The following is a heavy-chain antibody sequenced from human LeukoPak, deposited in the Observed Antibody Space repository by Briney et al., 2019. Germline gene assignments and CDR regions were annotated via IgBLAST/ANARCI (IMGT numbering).Heavy chain of an antibody. CDR3: ARDLMREIWSYVMYDSSGYSH. CDR1: GYTFTSYG. V-gene: IGHV1-18*01. CDR2: ISAYNGNT. D-gene: IGHD3-22*01. Sequence: ASVKVSCKASGYTFTSYGISWVRQAPGQGLEWMGWISAYNGNTNYAQKLQGRATMTTDTSTSTAYMELRSLRSDDTAVYYCARDLMREIWSYVMYDSSGYSHWGQGTLVTVSS. J-gene: IGHJ4*02.